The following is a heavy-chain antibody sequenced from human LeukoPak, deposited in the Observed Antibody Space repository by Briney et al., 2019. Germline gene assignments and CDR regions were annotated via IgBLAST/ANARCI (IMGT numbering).Heavy chain of an antibody. D-gene: IGHD6-13*01. Sequence: SETLSLTCAVSGGSISSSNWWSWVRQPPGKGLEWIGEIYHSGSTNYNPSLKSRVTISVDKSKNQFSLKLSSVTAADTAVYYCARLTRHVPREYRRYSSSWYFDYWGQGTLVTVSS. CDR1: GGSISSSNW. CDR2: IYHSGST. V-gene: IGHV4-4*02. J-gene: IGHJ4*02. CDR3: ARLTRHVPREYRRYSSSWYFDY.